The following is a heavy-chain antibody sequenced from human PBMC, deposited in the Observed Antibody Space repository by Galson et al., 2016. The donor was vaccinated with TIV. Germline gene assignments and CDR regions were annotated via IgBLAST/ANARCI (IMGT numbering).Heavy chain of an antibody. J-gene: IGHJ6*02. CDR2: ISGSGGNT. Sequence: SLRLSCAGSGFMFSTHAMNWVRQASGKGPEWVSGISGSGGNTYYGDSVKGRFTVSRDNSKNTLYLQMNSLRAEDTAVYYCAIKHPLRPGASNYGGYHYSYAMDVWGQGTMVTVSS. V-gene: IGHV3-23*01. D-gene: IGHD4-11*01. CDR1: GFMFSTHA. CDR3: AIKHPLRPGASNYGGYHYSYAMDV.